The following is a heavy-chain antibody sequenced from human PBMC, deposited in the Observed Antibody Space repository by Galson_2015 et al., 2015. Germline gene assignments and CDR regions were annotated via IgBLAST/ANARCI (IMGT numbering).Heavy chain of an antibody. J-gene: IGHJ5*02. CDR3: ARSMAGPRFDP. V-gene: IGHV3-74*01. Sequence: SLRLSCAASGFTFSSYWMHWVRHTPGKGLVWVSRISTDGSITNYADSVKGRFTISRDNAKNTLYLQMNSLRADDTALYYCARSMAGPRFDPWGQGTLVTVSS. CDR1: GFTFSSYW. CDR2: ISTDGSIT. D-gene: IGHD6-6*01.